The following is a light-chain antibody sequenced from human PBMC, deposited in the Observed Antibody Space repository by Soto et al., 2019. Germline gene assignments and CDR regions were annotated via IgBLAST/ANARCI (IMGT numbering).Light chain of an antibody. J-gene: IGKJ1*01. CDR2: GAS. Sequence: EIVLTQSPDTLSLSPGAEATLSCRTSESISNNYLAWYQQKAGQAPRLLIYGASGRATGIPDRFSGSGSGTDFTLTISRLEPEDFAVYYCQQYGTSPTWTVGQGTNVEVK. CDR1: ESISNNY. CDR3: QQYGTSPTWT. V-gene: IGKV3-20*01.